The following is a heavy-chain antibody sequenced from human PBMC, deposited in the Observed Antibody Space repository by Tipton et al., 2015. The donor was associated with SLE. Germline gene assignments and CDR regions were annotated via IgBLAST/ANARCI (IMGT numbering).Heavy chain of an antibody. CDR3: ARVYYYDSSGYYNRFDY. CDR1: GGSISSGGYY. D-gene: IGHD3-22*01. V-gene: IGHV4-31*03. J-gene: IGHJ4*02. CDR2: IYYSGST. Sequence: TLSLTCTVSGGSISSGGYYWSWIRQHPGKGLEWIGYIYYSGSTYYNPSLKSRVTISVDTSKNQFSLKLSSVTAADTAVYYCARVYYYDSSGYYNRFDYWGQGTLVTVSS.